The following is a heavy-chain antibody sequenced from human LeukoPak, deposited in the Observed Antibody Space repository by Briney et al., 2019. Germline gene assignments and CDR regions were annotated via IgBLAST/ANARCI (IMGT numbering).Heavy chain of an antibody. V-gene: IGHV3-48*03. CDR2: ISSGGGTI. CDR3: ARGIYASGTYAVSYFAY. J-gene: IGHJ4*02. CDR1: GFTFSSYE. Sequence: PGGSLRLSCAASGFTFSSYEMNWVRQAPGKGLEWVSYISSGGGTIYYADSVKGRFTISRDNAKNSLYLQMNSLRAEDTAVYYCARGIYASGTYAVSYFAYWGQGILVIVSP. D-gene: IGHD3-10*01.